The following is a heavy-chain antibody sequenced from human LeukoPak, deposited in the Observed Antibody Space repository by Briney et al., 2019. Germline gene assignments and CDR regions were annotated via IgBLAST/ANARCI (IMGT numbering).Heavy chain of an antibody. CDR2: INPNSGGS. CDR3: ARAHGSGSDNWFDP. V-gene: IGHV1-2*06. J-gene: IGHJ5*02. Sequence: ASVTVSCKASGYTFTGYYLHWVRQAPGQGLEWMGRINPNSGGSNSAQKFQGRVTMTRDTSITTAYMELTTLTSDDTAVYYCARAHGSGSDNWFDPWGQGTLVTVSS. D-gene: IGHD3-10*01. CDR1: GYTFTGYY.